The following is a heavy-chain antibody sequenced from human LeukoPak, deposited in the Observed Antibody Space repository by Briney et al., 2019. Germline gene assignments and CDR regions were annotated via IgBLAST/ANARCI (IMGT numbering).Heavy chain of an antibody. D-gene: IGHD5-12*01. Sequence: GESMKISCKGSGYSFTSYWIGWVRQMPEKGLEWMGIIYPGDSDTRYSPSFQGEVTISADKSISTAYLQWSSLKASETAIYYCARLSSGYDLSCFDPRGQGTLVTVSS. V-gene: IGHV5-51*01. CDR3: ARLSSGYDLSCFDP. CDR2: IYPGDSDT. J-gene: IGHJ5*02. CDR1: GYSFTSYW.